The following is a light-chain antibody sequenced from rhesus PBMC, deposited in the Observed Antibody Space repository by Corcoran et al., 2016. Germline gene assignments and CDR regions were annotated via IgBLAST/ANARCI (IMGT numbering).Light chain of an antibody. CDR3: QQYSNWPRT. Sequence: EIVLTQSPATLSLSPGERATLSCRASQSVSSSLAWYQQKPGQVPRLLIYVASSRAPGIPDRFSGSGSGTDFTLTISSLKPEDFAVYYCQQYSNWPRTFGQGTKVEIK. V-gene: IGKV3-42*03. CDR2: VAS. J-gene: IGKJ1*01. CDR1: QSVSSS.